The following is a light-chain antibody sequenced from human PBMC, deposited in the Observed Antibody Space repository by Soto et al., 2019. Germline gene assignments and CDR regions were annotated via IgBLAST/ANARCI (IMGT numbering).Light chain of an antibody. CDR1: QAISIY. Sequence: DIQMTQSPSSLSTSVGDRATITCRASQAISIYLAWYQQKPGKVPKLLIYAASTLQSGVPSRFSGSGSGTDFTLTISSLQPEDVATYYCQKYNSAPPTFGQGTKVEIK. CDR3: QKYNSAPPT. CDR2: AAS. J-gene: IGKJ1*01. V-gene: IGKV1-27*01.